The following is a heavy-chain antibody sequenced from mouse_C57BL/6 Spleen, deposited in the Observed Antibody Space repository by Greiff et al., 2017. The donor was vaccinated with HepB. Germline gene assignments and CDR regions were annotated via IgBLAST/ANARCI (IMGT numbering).Heavy chain of an antibody. Sequence: EVQLEQSEGGLVQPGSSMKLSCTASGFTFSDYYMDWVRQVPEKGLEWVANINYDGSRTYYIDSLKSHFIISRDNAKNILYLQMSSLKSEDTATYYCARDPYRHYVYFDVWGTGTPVTVSS. CDR3: ARDPYRHYVYFDV. CDR2: INYDGSRT. V-gene: IGHV5-16*01. CDR1: GFTFSDYY. J-gene: IGHJ1*03. D-gene: IGHD2-1*01.